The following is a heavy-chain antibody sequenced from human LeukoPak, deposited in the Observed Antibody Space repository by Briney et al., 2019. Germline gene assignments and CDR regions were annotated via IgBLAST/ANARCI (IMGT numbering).Heavy chain of an antibody. Sequence: SETLSLTCAVSGYSISDAYDWGWIRQSPGKGLEWIGSVSRDDNTYYNPSVKSRFIISSDKSNNPVSLQVRSVAAADTAVHYCARVSCSGSFRADHWGQGTLVTVSS. J-gene: IGHJ4*02. CDR1: GYSISDAYD. CDR2: VSRDDNT. D-gene: IGHD3-22*01. CDR3: ARVSCSGSFRADH. V-gene: IGHV4-38-2*01.